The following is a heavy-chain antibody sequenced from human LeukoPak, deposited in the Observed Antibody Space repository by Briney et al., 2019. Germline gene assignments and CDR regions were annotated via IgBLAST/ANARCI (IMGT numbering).Heavy chain of an antibody. J-gene: IGHJ5*02. CDR3: ATGSGSYSGWFDP. V-gene: IGHV4-39*01. D-gene: IGHD3-10*01. CDR2: IYYSGST. CDR1: GGSISSSSYY. Sequence: SETLSLTCTVSGGSISSSSYYWGWIRQPPGEGLEWIGSIYYSGSTYYNPSLKSRVTISVDTSKNQFSLKLSSVTAADTAVYYCATGSGSYSGWFDPWGQGTLVTVSS.